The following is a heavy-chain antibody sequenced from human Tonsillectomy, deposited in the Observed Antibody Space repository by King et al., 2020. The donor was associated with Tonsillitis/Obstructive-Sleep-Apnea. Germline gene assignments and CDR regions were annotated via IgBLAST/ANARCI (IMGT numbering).Heavy chain of an antibody. CDR1: GFTFSSYA. V-gene: IGHV3-30*04. D-gene: IGHD3-3*01. CDR2: ISYDGSNK. J-gene: IGHJ6*02. Sequence: VQLVESGGGVVQPGRSLRLSCAASGFTFSSYAMHWVRQAPGKGLEWVAVISYDGSNKYYADSVKGRFTISRDNSKNTLYLQMSSRRADDTAVYYCARDNSAIFGVVLSLGDYGMDVWGQGTTVTVSS. CDR3: ARDNSAIFGVVLSLGDYGMDV.